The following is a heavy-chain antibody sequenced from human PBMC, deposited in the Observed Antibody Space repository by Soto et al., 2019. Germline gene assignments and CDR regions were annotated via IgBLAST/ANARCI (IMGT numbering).Heavy chain of an antibody. V-gene: IGHV3-23*01. CDR1: GFTFSSYA. D-gene: IGHD6-19*01. J-gene: IGHJ4*02. Sequence: GGSLKLSCAASGFTFSSYAMSWVRQAPGKGLEWVSAISGSGGSTYYADSVKGRFTISRDNSKNTLYLQMNSLRAEDTAVYYCAKGHSSGWFWYYFDYWGQGTLVTVSS. CDR2: ISGSGGST. CDR3: AKGHSSGWFWYYFDY.